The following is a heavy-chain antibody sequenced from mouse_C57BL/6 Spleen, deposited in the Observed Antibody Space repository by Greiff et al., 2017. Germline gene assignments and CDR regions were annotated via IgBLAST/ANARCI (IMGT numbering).Heavy chain of an antibody. Sequence: VQLQESGAELVKPGASVKMSCKASGYTFTTYPIEWMKQNHGKSLEWIGNFHPYNDDTKYNEKFKGKATLTVEKSSSTVYLELSRLTSDDSAVYYCARRYYDYGGWYFDVWGTGTTVTVSS. V-gene: IGHV1-47*01. D-gene: IGHD2-4*01. J-gene: IGHJ1*03. CDR2: FHPYNDDT. CDR3: ARRYYDYGGWYFDV. CDR1: GYTFTTYP.